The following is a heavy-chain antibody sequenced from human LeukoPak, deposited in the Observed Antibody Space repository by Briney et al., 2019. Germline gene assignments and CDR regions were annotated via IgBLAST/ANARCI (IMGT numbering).Heavy chain of an antibody. V-gene: IGHV3-9*01. J-gene: IGHJ6*03. CDR2: ISWESGGI. CDR3: AKDTRLDSYYNMDV. Sequence: GGSLRLSCAASGFTFDEYAMHWVRQAPGEGLGWVSGISWESGGIGYADSVKGRFTISRDNAKNSLYLQMNSLRAEDTAFYYCAKDTRLDSYYNMDVWGRGTTVTVSS. D-gene: IGHD2-21*01. CDR1: GFTFDEYA.